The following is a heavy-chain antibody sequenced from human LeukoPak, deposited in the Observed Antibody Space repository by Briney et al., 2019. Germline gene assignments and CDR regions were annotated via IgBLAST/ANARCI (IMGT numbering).Heavy chain of an antibody. Sequence: PGRSLRPSCAVSGLTLSKYGMNWVRQAPGKGLEWVAVTWNDGNNKYYADSVKGRFTISRDNSKNTLYMQMNSLRAEDTAVYYCASTVVLRYPDAPDYCGHGALVTVSS. J-gene: IGHJ4*01. CDR3: ASTVVLRYPDAPDY. V-gene: IGHV3-33*08. D-gene: IGHD3-9*01. CDR1: GLTLSKYG. CDR2: TWNDGNNK.